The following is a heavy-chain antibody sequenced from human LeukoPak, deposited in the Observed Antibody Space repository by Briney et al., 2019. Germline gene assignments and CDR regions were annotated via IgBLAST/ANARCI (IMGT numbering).Heavy chain of an antibody. Sequence: SETLSLTCTVSAGSISSYYWNWIRQVPGKGLEWIGYIFYGANTYYNPSLKDRVTMSMDTSKSQVSLELTSVTAADTAVYYCASGTIFGVIAPYCFHSWGQGTLVTVSP. J-gene: IGHJ4*02. CDR1: AGSISSYY. CDR2: IFYGANT. CDR3: ASGTIFGVIAPYCFHS. V-gene: IGHV4-59*01. D-gene: IGHD3-3*01.